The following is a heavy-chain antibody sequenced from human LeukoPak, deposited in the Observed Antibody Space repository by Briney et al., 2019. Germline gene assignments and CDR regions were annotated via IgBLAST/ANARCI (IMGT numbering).Heavy chain of an antibody. CDR3: AKDYGSPAGYYMDV. V-gene: IGHV3-30*02. Sequence: PGGSLRLSCAASGFTFSSYGMHWVRQAPGKGLEWVAVIWYGGSNKYYADSVKGRFTISRDNSKNTLYLQMNSLRAEDTAVYYCAKDYGSPAGYYMDVWGKGTTVTVSS. J-gene: IGHJ6*03. D-gene: IGHD1-26*01. CDR2: IWYGGSNK. CDR1: GFTFSSYG.